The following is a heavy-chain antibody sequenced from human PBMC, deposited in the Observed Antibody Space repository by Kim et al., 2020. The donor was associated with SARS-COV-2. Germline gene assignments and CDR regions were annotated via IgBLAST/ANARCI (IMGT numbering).Heavy chain of an antibody. CDR1: GFTFSSYN. Sequence: GGSLRLSCAASGFTFSSYNMNWVRQAPGKGLEWVSAISSGGSTKYYADSVKGRFTISRDNSKNPLYLQMNSLRAEDTAVYFCARRQLIGPPAVLMWCQG. V-gene: IGHV3-21*06. D-gene: IGHD2-21*02. CDR3: ARRQLIGPPAVLM. CDR2: ISSGGSTK. J-gene: IGHJ1*01.